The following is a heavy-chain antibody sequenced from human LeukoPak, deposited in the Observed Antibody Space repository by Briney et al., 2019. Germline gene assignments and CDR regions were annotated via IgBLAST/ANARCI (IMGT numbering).Heavy chain of an antibody. CDR1: GYTFTGYY. D-gene: IGHD3-10*01. V-gene: IGHV1-2*02. Sequence: ASVKVSCKASGYTFTGYYMHWVRQAPGQGLEWMGWINPNSGGTNYAQKFQGRVTMTRDTSISTAYMELSRLRSEDTAVYYCARESIGSGSYPTDYWGQGTLVTVSS. CDR2: INPNSGGT. CDR3: ARESIGSGSYPTDY. J-gene: IGHJ4*02.